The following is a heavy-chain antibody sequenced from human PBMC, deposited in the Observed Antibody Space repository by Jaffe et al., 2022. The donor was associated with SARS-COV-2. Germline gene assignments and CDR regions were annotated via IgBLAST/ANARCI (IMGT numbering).Heavy chain of an antibody. V-gene: IGHV4-39*01. CDR1: GDSISGSDYF. Sequence: QLQLQESGPGLVRPSETLSLTCAVSGDSISGSDYFWGWVRQPPGKGLEWIGSMFYSGNILYNPSLRSRLTISVDTSNNQVSLKLSSLTAADTAVYYCARHGDRGTTVKGFDHWGQGTLVTVSS. D-gene: IGHD1-1*01. CDR2: MFYSGNI. J-gene: IGHJ4*02. CDR3: ARHGDRGTTVKGFDH.